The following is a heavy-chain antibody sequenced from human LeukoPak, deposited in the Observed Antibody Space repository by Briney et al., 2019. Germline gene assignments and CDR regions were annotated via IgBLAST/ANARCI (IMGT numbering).Heavy chain of an antibody. V-gene: IGHV4-61*02. CDR1: GGSLSSGSYY. CDR3: ARATRGGAFDI. J-gene: IGHJ3*02. Sequence: SQTPSLTCTVSGGSLSSGSYYWSWLRQPAGTGLEWIGRIYTSGSTNYNPSLKSRVTIPVDTSKNQCSLKLSSVTAADTAVYYCARATRGGAFDIWGQGTMVTVSS. CDR2: IYTSGST. D-gene: IGHD1-1*01.